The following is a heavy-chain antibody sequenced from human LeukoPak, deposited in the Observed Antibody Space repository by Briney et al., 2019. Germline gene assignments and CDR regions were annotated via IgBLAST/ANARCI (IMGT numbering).Heavy chain of an antibody. CDR2: INHSGST. J-gene: IGHJ4*02. CDR1: GGSFSGYY. D-gene: IGHD1-26*01. Sequence: SETLSLTCAVYGGSFSGYYWSWIRQPPGKGLEWIGEINHSGSTNYNPSLKSRVTISVDTSKNQFSLKLSSVTAADTAVYYCASVSGSYWGGYYFDYWGQGTLVTVSS. CDR3: ASVSGSYWGGYYFDY. V-gene: IGHV4-34*01.